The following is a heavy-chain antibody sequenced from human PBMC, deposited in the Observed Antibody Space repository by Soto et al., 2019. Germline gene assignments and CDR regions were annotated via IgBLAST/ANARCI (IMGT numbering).Heavy chain of an antibody. CDR3: ASWAHGAAYYYYGMDV. CDR2: IYYSGST. J-gene: IGHJ6*02. Sequence: PSETLSLTCTVSGGSISSSSYYWGWIRQPPGKGLEWIGSIYYSGSTYYNPSLKSRVTISVDTSKNQFSLKLSSVTAADTAVYYCASWAHGAAYYYYGMDVWGQGTTVTVSS. D-gene: IGHD1-26*01. CDR1: GGSISSSSYY. V-gene: IGHV4-39*01.